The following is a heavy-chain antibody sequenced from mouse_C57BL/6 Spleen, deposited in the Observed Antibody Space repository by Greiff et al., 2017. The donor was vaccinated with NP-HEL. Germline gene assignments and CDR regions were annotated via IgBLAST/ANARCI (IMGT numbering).Heavy chain of an antibody. D-gene: IGHD4-1*01. CDR1: GYAFSSSW. J-gene: IGHJ3*01. V-gene: IGHV1-82*01. Sequence: SGPELVKPGASVKISCKASGYAFSSSWMNWVKQRPGKGLEWIGRIYPGDGDTNYNGKFKGKATLTADKSSSTAYMQLSSLTSEDSAVYCCARSNWDGFAYWGQGTLVTVSA. CDR2: IYPGDGDT. CDR3: ARSNWDGFAY.